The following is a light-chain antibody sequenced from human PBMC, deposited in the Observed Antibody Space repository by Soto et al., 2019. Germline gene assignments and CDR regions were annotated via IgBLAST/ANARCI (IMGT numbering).Light chain of an antibody. CDR3: QQYSSSPPIT. CDR2: GAS. V-gene: IGKV3-20*01. Sequence: EIVLTQSPATLSLSPGERATLSCRASQSISNLLAWYQQKPGQAPRLLIYGASSRATGIPDRFSGSGSETDFTLTISRLEPEDFAVYYCQQYSSSPPITFGQGTRLEIK. J-gene: IGKJ5*01. CDR1: QSISNL.